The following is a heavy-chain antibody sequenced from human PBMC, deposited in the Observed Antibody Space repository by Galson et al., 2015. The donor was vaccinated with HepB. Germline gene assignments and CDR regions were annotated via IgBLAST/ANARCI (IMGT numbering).Heavy chain of an antibody. CDR2: ISYDGSNK. V-gene: IGHV3-30*04. Sequence: SLRLSCAASGFTFSSYAMHWVRQAPGKGLEWVAVISYDGSNKYYADSVKGRFTISRDNSKNTLYLQMNSLRAEDTAVYYCARDRAFGELTDWGQGTLVTVSS. CDR3: ARDRAFGELTD. D-gene: IGHD3-10*01. J-gene: IGHJ1*01. CDR1: GFTFSSYA.